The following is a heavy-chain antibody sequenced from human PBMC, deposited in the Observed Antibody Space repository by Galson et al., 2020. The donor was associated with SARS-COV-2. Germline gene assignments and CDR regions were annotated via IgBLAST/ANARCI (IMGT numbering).Heavy chain of an antibody. D-gene: IGHD6-19*01. Sequence: KIGESLTISCKGSGYSFTSYWIGWVRQMPGKGLEWMGIIYPGDSDTRYSPSFQGQVTISADKSISTAYLQWSSLKASDTAMYYCARRRVQQWLEPEYYFDYWGQGTLVTVSS. CDR2: IYPGDSDT. CDR1: GYSFTSYW. J-gene: IGHJ4*02. CDR3: ARRRVQQWLEPEYYFDY. V-gene: IGHV5-51*01.